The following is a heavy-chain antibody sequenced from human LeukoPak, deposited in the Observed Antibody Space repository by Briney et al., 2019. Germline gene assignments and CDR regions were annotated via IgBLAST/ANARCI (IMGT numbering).Heavy chain of an antibody. CDR1: GFTFSDYS. CDR3: ARDYKYAFDN. V-gene: IGHV3-48*01. J-gene: IGHJ4*02. D-gene: IGHD5-24*01. Sequence: HAGGSLRLSCAASGFTFSDYSMNWVRQAPGKGLEWISYIGIDSGNTNYADSVKGRFTISGVKAKNSLYLQMNSLRVEDTAVYYCARDYKYAFDNWGQGTLVTVSS. CDR2: IGIDSGNT.